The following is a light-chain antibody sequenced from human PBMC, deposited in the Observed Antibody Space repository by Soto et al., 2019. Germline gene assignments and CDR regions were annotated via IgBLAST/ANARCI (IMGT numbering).Light chain of an antibody. CDR1: QSVSSN. Sequence: EIVMTQSPATLSVSPGERATLSCRASQSVSSNLAWYQQRPGQAPRLLIYGASTRATGIPARFSGSGSGIEFTLTISSLQSEDFAVYYCQQYYNWPRTFGQGTKVDI. CDR2: GAS. J-gene: IGKJ1*01. V-gene: IGKV3D-15*01. CDR3: QQYYNWPRT.